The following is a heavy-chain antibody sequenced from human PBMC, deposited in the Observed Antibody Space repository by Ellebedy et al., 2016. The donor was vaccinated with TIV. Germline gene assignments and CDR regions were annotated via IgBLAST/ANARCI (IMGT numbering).Heavy chain of an antibody. Sequence: GESLKISCAASGFTFSSYWMYWVRQAPGKGLGWVANIKQDGSETYSVDSVKGRFTISRDNAKNSLYLQMNSLRAEDTAVYYCARDVGLYCGDDCYSGGPEYWGQGTLVTVSS. CDR1: GFTFSSYW. D-gene: IGHD2-21*02. CDR3: ARDVGLYCGDDCYSGGPEY. V-gene: IGHV3-7*03. J-gene: IGHJ4*02. CDR2: IKQDGSET.